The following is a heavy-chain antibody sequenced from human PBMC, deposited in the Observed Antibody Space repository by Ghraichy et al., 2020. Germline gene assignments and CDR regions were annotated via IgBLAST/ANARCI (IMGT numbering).Heavy chain of an antibody. J-gene: IGHJ6*02. CDR3: ARSSGSSKRRYGMDV. CDR2: MNPNSGNT. V-gene: IGHV1-8*01. D-gene: IGHD1-26*01. Sequence: ASVKVSYKASGYTFTSYDINWVRQATGQGLEWMGWMNPNSGNTGYAQKFQGRVTMTRNTSISTAYMELSSLRSEDTAVYYCARSSGSSKRRYGMDVWGQGTTVTVSS. CDR1: GYTFTSYD.